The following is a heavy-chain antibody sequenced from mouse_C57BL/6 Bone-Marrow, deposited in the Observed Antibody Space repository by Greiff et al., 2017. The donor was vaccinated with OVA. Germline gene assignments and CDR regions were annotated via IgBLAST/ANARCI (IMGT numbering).Heavy chain of an antibody. CDR1: GFSLTSYG. CDR2: IWGVGST. Sequence: VQLVESGPGLVAPSGFSLTSYGVDWVRQSPGKGLEWLGVIWGVGSTNYNSALKSRLSISKDNSKSQVFLKMNSLQTDDTAMYYCASRDYGSSAWFAYWGQGTLVTVSA. D-gene: IGHD1-1*01. CDR3: ASRDYGSSAWFAY. V-gene: IGHV2-6*01. J-gene: IGHJ3*01.